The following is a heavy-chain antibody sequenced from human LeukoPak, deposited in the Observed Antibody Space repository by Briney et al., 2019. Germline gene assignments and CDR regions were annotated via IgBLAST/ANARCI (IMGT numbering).Heavy chain of an antibody. Sequence: GGSLRLSCAASGFTFSSYGMHWVRQAPGKGLGWVAFIRYDGSNKYYADSVRGRFTISRDNSKNTLYLQMNSLRAEDTAVYYCAKTYYDFWSGYSWGQGTLVTVSS. V-gene: IGHV3-30*02. CDR3: AKTYYDFWSGYS. D-gene: IGHD3-3*01. CDR2: IRYDGSNK. J-gene: IGHJ5*02. CDR1: GFTFSSYG.